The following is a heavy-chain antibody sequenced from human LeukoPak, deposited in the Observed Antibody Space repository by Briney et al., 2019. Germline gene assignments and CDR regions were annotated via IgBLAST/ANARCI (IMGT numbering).Heavy chain of an antibody. V-gene: IGHV4-39*01. D-gene: IGHD2-21*01. CDR3: ATYIGDTYRYFDY. J-gene: IGHJ4*02. CDR1: GGSISRSHYY. CDR2: MYYSGST. Sequence: SETLSLTCTVSGGSISRSHYYWGWIRQPPGKGLEWIGTMYYSGSTYYNPSLKSRVTISVDTSKNQFSLKLNSVTAADRAVYYCATYIGDTYRYFDYWGQGALVTVSS.